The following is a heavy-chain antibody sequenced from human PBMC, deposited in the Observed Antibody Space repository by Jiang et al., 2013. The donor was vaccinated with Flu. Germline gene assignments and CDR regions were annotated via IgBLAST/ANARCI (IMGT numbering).Heavy chain of an antibody. Sequence: LLKPSETLSLSCGVYDGSFIGYYWSWLRLSPGKGLEWIGEINHTGTTIYNPSLKSRVSISLDTSKKQFSLRLLSVTAADTAVYYCARRHKFNASGGYYLGWFDPGAREPWSPSRQ. CDR3: ARRHKFNASGGYYLGWFDP. D-gene: IGHD3-10*01. CDR1: DGSFIGYY. V-gene: IGHV4-34*01. J-gene: IGHJ5*02. CDR2: INHTGTT.